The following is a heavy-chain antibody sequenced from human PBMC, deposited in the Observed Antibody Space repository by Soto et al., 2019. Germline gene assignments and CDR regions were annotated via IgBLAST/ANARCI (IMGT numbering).Heavy chain of an antibody. J-gene: IGHJ4*02. CDR1: GGTFSNFV. CDR3: ARAPILVGETTYENYFDY. Sequence: QVQLVQSGAEEKKPGSSVKVSCKASGGTFSNFVISWVRQAPGQGLEWMGGNIPIFVTANYAQKFQGRVTIIADEATGTTYTELTSLRSEDTGVYYCARAPILVGETTYENYFDYWGQGTLVTVSS. CDR2: NIPIFVTA. D-gene: IGHD2-21*01. V-gene: IGHV1-69*01.